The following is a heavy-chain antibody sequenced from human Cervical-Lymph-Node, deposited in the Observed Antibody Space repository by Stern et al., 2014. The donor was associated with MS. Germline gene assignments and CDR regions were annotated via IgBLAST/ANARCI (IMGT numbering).Heavy chain of an antibody. Sequence: QVQLVESGGGVVQPGRSLRLSCAASGFTFSAHGMHWVRQAPGKGLEWVAVIWYDGSSKYYAGSVKGRFTISRDNSKNTLYLQLNSLRAEDTAVFYCARGLYYFDYWGRGTLVTVSS. CDR3: ARGLYYFDY. J-gene: IGHJ4*02. CDR2: IWYDGSSK. V-gene: IGHV3-33*01. CDR1: GFTFSAHG.